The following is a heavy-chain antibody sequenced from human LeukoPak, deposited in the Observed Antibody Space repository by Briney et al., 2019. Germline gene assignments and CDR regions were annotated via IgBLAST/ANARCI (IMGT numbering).Heavy chain of an antibody. Sequence: SETLSLTCTVSGGSISSYYWNWIRQPPGKGLEWIGYISDNGGTNYNPSLKSRVTISVDTSKNQFSLKLSSVTAADTAVYYCARDQRESHRSGWPTRRYYFYHYGMAVWGKGTTVTVSS. CDR1: GGSISSYY. J-gene: IGHJ6*04. CDR2: ISDNGGT. D-gene: IGHD6-19*01. V-gene: IGHV4-59*01. CDR3: ARDQRESHRSGWPTRRYYFYHYGMAV.